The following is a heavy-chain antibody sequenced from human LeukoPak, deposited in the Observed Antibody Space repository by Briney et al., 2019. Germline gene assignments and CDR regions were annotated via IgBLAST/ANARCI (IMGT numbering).Heavy chain of an antibody. CDR1: GGTLSSSG. Sequence: SVKVPCKASGGTLSSSGISWVRQVPGQGLEWMGRIIPLLGIGNSAQSFQDRVTLTADKYTNTVYMQLSSLTSEDTAVYYCARDQHDSSGLNWFDPWGQGTLVTVSS. CDR2: IIPLLGIG. J-gene: IGHJ5*02. D-gene: IGHD3-22*01. V-gene: IGHV1-69*04. CDR3: ARDQHDSSGLNWFDP.